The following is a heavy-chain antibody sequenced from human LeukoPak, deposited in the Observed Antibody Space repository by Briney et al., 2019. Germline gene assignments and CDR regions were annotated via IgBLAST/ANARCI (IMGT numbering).Heavy chain of an antibody. Sequence: PGGSLRLSCAASGFTFDDYAMHWVRQAPGKGLEWVSGISWNSGSIGYADSVKGRFTISRDNAKNSLYLQMNSLRAEDTALYYCAKDASSSSYYCYYYGMDVWGQGTTVTVSS. V-gene: IGHV3-9*01. CDR3: AKDASSSSYYCYYYGMDV. CDR1: GFTFDDYA. CDR2: ISWNSGSI. D-gene: IGHD6-13*01. J-gene: IGHJ6*02.